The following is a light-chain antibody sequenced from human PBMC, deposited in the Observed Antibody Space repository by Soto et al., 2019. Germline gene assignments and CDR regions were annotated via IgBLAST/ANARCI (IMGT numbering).Light chain of an antibody. CDR1: SSDVGSYNL. Sequence: QSALTQPASVSGSPGQSITISCTGTSSDVGSYNLVSWYQQHPGNAPKLMIYEVSKRPSGVSNRFSGSKSGNTASLTISGLQAEDEADYYCCSYAGSSTVVFGGGTKLTVL. CDR2: EVS. CDR3: CSYAGSSTVV. J-gene: IGLJ2*01. V-gene: IGLV2-23*02.